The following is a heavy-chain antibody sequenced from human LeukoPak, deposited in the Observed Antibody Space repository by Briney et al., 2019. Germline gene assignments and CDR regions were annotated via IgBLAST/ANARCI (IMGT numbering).Heavy chain of an antibody. J-gene: IGHJ4*02. CDR2: ISAYNGNT. CDR1: RYTFTTSG. Sequence: APVKVSCTASRYTFTTSGISWGRQAPGQGVEWRGWISAYNGNTNDAQKLKGRVTMTTDTSTSTAYMERRSLRSDDTAVYYCARTGGDGAHYFDYWGQGTLVTVSS. CDR3: ARTGGDGAHYFDY. V-gene: IGHV1-18*01. D-gene: IGHD4-17*01.